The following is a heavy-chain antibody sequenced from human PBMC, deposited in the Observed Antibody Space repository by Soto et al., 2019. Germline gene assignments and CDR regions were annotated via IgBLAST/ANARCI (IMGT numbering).Heavy chain of an antibody. V-gene: IGHV1-69*13. CDR2: IIPIFGTA. CDR1: GGTFSSYA. J-gene: IGHJ6*02. D-gene: IGHD6-13*01. Sequence: VKVSCKASGGTFSSYAISWVRQAPGQGLEWMGGIIPIFGTANYAQKFQGRVTITADESTSTAYMELSSLRSEDTAVYYCARSQGSYSSSPGAYFYYGMDVWGQGTTVTVSS. CDR3: ARSQGSYSSSPGAYFYYGMDV.